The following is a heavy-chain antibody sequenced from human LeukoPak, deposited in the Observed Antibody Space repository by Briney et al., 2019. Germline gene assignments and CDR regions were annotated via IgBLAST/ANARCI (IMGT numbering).Heavy chain of an antibody. CDR2: ISGSGGST. CDR1: GFTFSSYA. CDR3: AKDPVGIVVVVAAN. J-gene: IGHJ4*02. V-gene: IGHV3-23*01. Sequence: GGSLRLSCAASGFTFSSYAMSWVRQAPAKGQEWVSAISGSGGSTYYADSVKSRFTISRDNSKNTLYLQMNSLRAEDTAVYYCAKDPVGIVVVVAANWGQGTLVTVSS. D-gene: IGHD2-15*01.